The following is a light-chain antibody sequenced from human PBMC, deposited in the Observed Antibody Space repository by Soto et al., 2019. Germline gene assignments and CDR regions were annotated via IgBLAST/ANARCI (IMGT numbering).Light chain of an antibody. V-gene: IGLV2-14*01. CDR2: DVS. CDR1: SSDVGGYNY. J-gene: IGLJ2*01. Sequence: QSALTQPASVSGSPGQSITISCTGTSSDVGGYNYVSWYQQHPGKAPKLMIYDVSNRPSGVSNRFSASKSGNTASLTISGLQVEDEADYYCSSYTSRSPYVVFGGGTKLTVL. CDR3: SSYTSRSPYVV.